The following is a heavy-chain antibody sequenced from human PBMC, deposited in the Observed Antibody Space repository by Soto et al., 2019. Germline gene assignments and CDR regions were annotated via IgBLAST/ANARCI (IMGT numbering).Heavy chain of an antibody. Sequence: GGSLRLSCAASGFTFSRYAMHWVRQAPCRWLEGVAVISYDGSNKYYADSVKGRFTISRDNSKNTLYLQMNSLRAEDTAVYYCARGGSGSYSPYYYYYYGMDVWGQGTTVTVSS. V-gene: IGHV3-30-3*01. CDR1: GFTFSRYA. D-gene: IGHD3-10*01. CDR3: ARGGSGSYSPYYYYYYGMDV. J-gene: IGHJ6*02. CDR2: ISYDGSNK.